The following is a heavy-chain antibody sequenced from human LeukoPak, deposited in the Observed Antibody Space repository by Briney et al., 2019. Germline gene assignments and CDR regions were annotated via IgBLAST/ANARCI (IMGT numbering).Heavy chain of an antibody. V-gene: IGHV4-39*01. CDR3: VRQNADYYYYYMDV. J-gene: IGHJ6*03. CDR2: FYYSGTT. CDR1: GDSIGSSRSY. D-gene: IGHD1-1*01. Sequence: PSQTLSLICTVFGDSIGSSRSYWGWIRQPPGKGQEWIASFYYSGTTFHNPSLESRVTMSVDMSKNQFSLRLTSVTAADTAVYYCVRQNADYYYYYMDVWGKGTTVTVSS.